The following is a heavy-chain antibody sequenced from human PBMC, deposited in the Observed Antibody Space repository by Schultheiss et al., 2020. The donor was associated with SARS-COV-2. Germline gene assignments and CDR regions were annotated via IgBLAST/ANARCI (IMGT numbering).Heavy chain of an antibody. J-gene: IGHJ6*02. Sequence: SETLSLTCAVSGGSISSSNWWSWVRQPPGKGLEWIGEIYHSGSTNYNPSLKSRVTISVDKSKNQFSLKLSSVTAADTAVYYCAREPPRYIYYYYGMDVWGQGTTVTVSS. V-gene: IGHV4-4*02. CDR1: GGSISSSNW. D-gene: IGHD3-16*02. CDR3: AREPPRYIYYYYGMDV. CDR2: IYHSGST.